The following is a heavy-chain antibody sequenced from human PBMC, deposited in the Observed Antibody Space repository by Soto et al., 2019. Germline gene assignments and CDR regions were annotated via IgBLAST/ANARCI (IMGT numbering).Heavy chain of an antibody. V-gene: IGHV3-33*01. CDR3: ARDGDVNTGFGKDY. CDR2: IWHDGGNK. CDR1: GFTFGSYG. Sequence: GGSLRLSCAASGFTFGSYGMHWVRQAPGKGLEWVAFIWHDGGNKFYAESVKGRFTISRDNSKNTLYLQMTSLSAEDTAMYYCARDGDVNTGFGKDYWGQGTLVTVSS. J-gene: IGHJ4*02. D-gene: IGHD3-16*01.